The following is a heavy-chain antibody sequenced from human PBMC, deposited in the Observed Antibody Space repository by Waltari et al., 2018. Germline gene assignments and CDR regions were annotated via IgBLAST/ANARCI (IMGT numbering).Heavy chain of an antibody. J-gene: IGHJ4*02. CDR3: ARQLRFVDWIPRYFDS. CDR2: IYYSRTS. V-gene: IGHV4-39*01. D-gene: IGHD3-3*01. Sequence: QMELQESGPRLVKPSETLSLTCNVSGDSISGSRNYWAWLRQPPGKNLQWIGSIYYSRTSYYNPSLKGRFSISVDPSRNQFSLNVNSVTAADTGIYYCARQLRFVDWIPRYFDSWGRGTLATVSS. CDR1: GDSISGSRNY.